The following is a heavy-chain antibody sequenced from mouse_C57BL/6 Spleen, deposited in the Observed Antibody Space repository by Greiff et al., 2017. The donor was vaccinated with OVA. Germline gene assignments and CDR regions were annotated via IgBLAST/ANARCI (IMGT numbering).Heavy chain of an antibody. CDR1: GFTFTDYY. Sequence: EVQRVESGGGLVQPGGSLSLSCAASGFTFTDYYMSWVRQPPGKALEWLGFIRNKANGYTTEYSASVKGRFTISSDNSQSILYLQMNALRAEDSATYYCARYDDGGYAMDYWGQGTSVTVSS. V-gene: IGHV7-3*01. CDR3: ARYDDGGYAMDY. D-gene: IGHD2-12*01. J-gene: IGHJ4*01. CDR2: IRNKANGYTT.